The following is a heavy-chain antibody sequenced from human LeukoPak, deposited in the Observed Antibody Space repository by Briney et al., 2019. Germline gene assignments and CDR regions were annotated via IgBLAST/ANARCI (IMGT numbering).Heavy chain of an antibody. V-gene: IGHV3-30*18. J-gene: IGHJ4*02. Sequence: PGGSLRLSCVASGFTFSSYGMHWVRQAPGKGLEWVAVISYDGSNKYYADSVKGRFTISRDNSKNTLYLQMNSLRAEDTAVYYCAKTTYYYDSSGYYYLDYWGQGTLVTVSS. CDR1: GFTFSSYG. CDR3: AKTTYYYDSSGYYYLDY. CDR2: ISYDGSNK. D-gene: IGHD3-22*01.